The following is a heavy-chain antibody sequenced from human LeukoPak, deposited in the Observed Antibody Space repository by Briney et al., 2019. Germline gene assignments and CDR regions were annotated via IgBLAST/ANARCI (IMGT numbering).Heavy chain of an antibody. Sequence: PGGPLTLPCAASGFPFSSYAMNGAREPRGKGLGGFSTFSGRGGSTYYADSVKGRFTISRDNSKNPLYLQMNSLRAEDTAIYYCTKLGGAYSGYEIDYWGQGTLVTVSS. J-gene: IGHJ4*02. V-gene: IGHV3-23*01. CDR1: GFPFSSYA. D-gene: IGHD5-12*01. CDR3: TKLGGAYSGYEIDY. CDR2: FSGRGGST.